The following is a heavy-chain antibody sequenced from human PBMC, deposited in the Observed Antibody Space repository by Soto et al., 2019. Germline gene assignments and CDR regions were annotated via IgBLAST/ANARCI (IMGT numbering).Heavy chain of an antibody. CDR2: IFYSGRT. J-gene: IGHJ4*02. V-gene: IGHV4-39*01. CDR1: GGSISSAPSY. CDR3: VCFKSATIFSH. D-gene: IGHD3-9*01. Sequence: QLQLQESGPGLVKPSETLSLTCTVSGGSISSAPSYWAWIRQPPGKGLEWIGHIFYSGRTTYSPSLRSRVSISADTSKNQFSLNRSSMTAADAAVYFCVCFKSATIFSHWGQGTLVTVSS.